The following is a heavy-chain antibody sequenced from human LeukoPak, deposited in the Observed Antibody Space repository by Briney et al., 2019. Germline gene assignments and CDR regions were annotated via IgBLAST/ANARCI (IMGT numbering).Heavy chain of an antibody. CDR2: IIPIYKTA. Sequence: ASVKFCCKASGGTFGKYVITWVRHAPGQGLEWLGRIIPIYKTATYERALECRVTITADIDVVVYMDLSNLTSNDTAVYYCASPYGTGATRTNQYYLYRLNFWGQGTIVSVSS. J-gene: IGHJ4*03. D-gene: IGHD3-10*01. CDR1: GGTFGKYV. CDR3: ASPYGTGATRTNQYYLYRLNF. V-gene: IGHV1-69*13.